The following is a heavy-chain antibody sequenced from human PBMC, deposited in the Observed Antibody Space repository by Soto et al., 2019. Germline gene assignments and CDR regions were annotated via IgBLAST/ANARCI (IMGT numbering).Heavy chain of an antibody. CDR2: INHSGST. V-gene: IGHV4-34*01. D-gene: IGHD6-19*01. Sequence: SETLSLTCAVYAGSFSGYYWSWIRQSPGKGLEWIGEINHSGSTNYNPSLMSRVTMSVDSSKSQFSLKLRFVTAADTAVYYCARHTSIAVAGLHNWGQGTLVTVSS. CDR3: ARHTSIAVAGLHN. J-gene: IGHJ4*02. CDR1: AGSFSGYY.